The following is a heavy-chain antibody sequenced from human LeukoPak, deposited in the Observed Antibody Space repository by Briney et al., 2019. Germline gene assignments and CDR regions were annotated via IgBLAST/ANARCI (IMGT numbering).Heavy chain of an antibody. J-gene: IGHJ4*02. V-gene: IGHV1-69*01. CDR1: GGTFSSYA. CDR3: ARDTEREGSSPKYYFDY. D-gene: IGHD6-13*01. CDR2: IIPIFGTA. Sequence: ASVTVSCKASGGTFSSYAISWVRQAPGQGLEWMGGIIPIFGTANYAQKFQGRVTITADESTSTAYMELSSLRSEDTAVYYCARDTEREGSSPKYYFDYWGQGTLVTVSS.